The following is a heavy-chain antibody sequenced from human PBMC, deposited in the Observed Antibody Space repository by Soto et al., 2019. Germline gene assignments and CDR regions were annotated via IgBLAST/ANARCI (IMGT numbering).Heavy chain of an antibody. CDR2: ISVSGNII. Sequence: VQLVESGGGLVQPGGSLRLSCAASGFTFSTYEFNWVRQAPGRGLVWISYISVSGNIIKYADSVKGRFTISRDNAVNSPHLHMRTLKVYDTAGDLCLRDIMRAEAAASLDLWGEGTQVIVSS. CDR1: GFTFSTYE. CDR3: LRDIMRAEAAASLDL. J-gene: IGHJ4*02. V-gene: IGHV3-48*03. D-gene: IGHD6-25*01.